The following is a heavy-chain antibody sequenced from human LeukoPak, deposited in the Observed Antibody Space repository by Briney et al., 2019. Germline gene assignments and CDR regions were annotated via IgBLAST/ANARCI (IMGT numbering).Heavy chain of an antibody. CDR1: GFTFSSYE. J-gene: IGHJ6*04. D-gene: IGHD2-15*01. CDR2: ISSTGNTV. V-gene: IGHV3-48*03. CDR3: TKETPQMDV. Sequence: GGSLRLSCAASGFTFSSYEMNWLRQAPGQGLEWVAYISSTGNTVHYAGSVKGRFTISRDNAKNSLYLQMNRLRAEDTAVYYCTKETPQMDVWGKGTTVTVSS.